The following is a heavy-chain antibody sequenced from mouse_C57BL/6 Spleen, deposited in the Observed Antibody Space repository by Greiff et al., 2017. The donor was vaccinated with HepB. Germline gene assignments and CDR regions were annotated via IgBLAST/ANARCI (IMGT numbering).Heavy chain of an antibody. D-gene: IGHD2-3*01. J-gene: IGHJ3*01. Sequence: QVQLKQSGAELVKPGASVKLSCKASGYTFTSYWMQWVKQRPGQGLEWIGEIDPSDSYTNYNQKFRGKATLTVDTSSSTAYMQLSSLTSEDSAVYYCARKALYDGYYEFAYWGQGTLVTVSA. CDR1: GYTFTSYW. CDR3: ARKALYDGYYEFAY. V-gene: IGHV1-50*01. CDR2: IDPSDSYT.